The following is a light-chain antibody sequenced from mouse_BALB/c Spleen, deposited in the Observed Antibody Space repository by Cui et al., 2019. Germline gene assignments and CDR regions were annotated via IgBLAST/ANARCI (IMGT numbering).Light chain of an antibody. CDR2: STS. Sequence: QIVLTQSPAIMSAALGERVPMPFTANSSVSSSYLHWYQQKPGSSPKLWIYSTSNLASGVPARFSGSGSGTSYSLTISSMEAEDAATYYCHQYHRSPFTFGSGTKLEIK. CDR1: SSVSSSY. CDR3: HQYHRSPFT. J-gene: IGKJ4*01. V-gene: IGKV4-74*01.